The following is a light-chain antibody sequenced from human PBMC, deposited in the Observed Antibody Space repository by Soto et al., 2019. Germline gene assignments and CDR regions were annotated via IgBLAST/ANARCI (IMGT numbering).Light chain of an antibody. CDR1: QSVSSSY. CDR2: GAS. J-gene: IGKJ1*01. Sequence: ESVLPQSPGTLSLSSGERATLSCRASQSVSSSYLAWYQQKPGQAPRLLIYGASSRATGIPDRFSGSGSGTDFPHTFSRLEPEDFAVYYSQKYDSSPKTFGQGTKVDIK. V-gene: IGKV3-20*01. CDR3: QKYDSSPKT.